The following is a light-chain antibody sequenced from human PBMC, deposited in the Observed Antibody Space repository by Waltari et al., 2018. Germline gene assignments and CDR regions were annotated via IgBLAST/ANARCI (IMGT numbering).Light chain of an antibody. CDR2: RVS. CDR1: QSLLYSDGNTY. CDR3: MQALQTPLT. J-gene: IGKJ4*01. Sequence: DIVMTQTPLSLPVTPGEPASISCRSSQSLLYSDGNTYLYWYLQKPGQPPRLLIYRVSKRFSGVPDRFSGSGSGTDFTLKISLVEAEDVWVYYCMQALQTPLTFGGGTKVEIK. V-gene: IGKV2-29*02.